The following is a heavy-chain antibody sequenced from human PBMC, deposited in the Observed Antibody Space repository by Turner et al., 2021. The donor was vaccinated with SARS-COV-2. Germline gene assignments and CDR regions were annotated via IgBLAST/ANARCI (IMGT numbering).Heavy chain of an antibody. CDR2: SNPNSGST. V-gene: IGHV1-2*02. CDR1: RYTLTGYS. D-gene: IGHD2-2*02. Sequence: QLVQTGSEVTTHGASVKVSCTASRYTLTGYSMHWVRQAPGQEVEEMVWSNPNSGSTNYAQTFQGSVTITIDTSNSTAYMELSCLISDDTAVYYCAFDAGNCTRTSCYTSDYIDYWGQGTLVTVSS. CDR3: AFDAGNCTRTSCYTSDYIDY. J-gene: IGHJ4*02.